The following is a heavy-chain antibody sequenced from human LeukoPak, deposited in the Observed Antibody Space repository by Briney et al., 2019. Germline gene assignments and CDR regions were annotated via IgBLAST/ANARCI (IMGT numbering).Heavy chain of an antibody. D-gene: IGHD3-10*01. Sequence: GSLRLSCVASGFTFSNYGMHWVRQAPGRGLEWAAVISHGANERYYGDPVKGRFTISRDNSKNTLYLQMNSMRAEDTAIYYCAKGVYGSKSTSFADFWGQGTLVTVSS. CDR3: AKGVYGSKSTSFADF. J-gene: IGHJ4*02. CDR2: ISHGANER. V-gene: IGHV3-30*18. CDR1: GFTFSNYG.